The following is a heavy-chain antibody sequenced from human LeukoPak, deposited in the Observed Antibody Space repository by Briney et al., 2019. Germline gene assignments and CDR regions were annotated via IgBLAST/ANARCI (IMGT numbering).Heavy chain of an antibody. Sequence: GGSLRLSCAASGFTFSSYSMSWVRQAPGKGLEWVGFIRSKAYAETTEYAASVKGRFTISKDDSKTIAYLQMNSLKTEDTAVYYCARGGDFGVPAPLGIDAFDFWGQGTMVTVSS. CDR3: ARGGDFGVPAPLGIDAFDF. V-gene: IGHV3-49*04. CDR2: IRSKAYAETT. J-gene: IGHJ3*01. CDR1: GFTFSSYS. D-gene: IGHD2-2*01.